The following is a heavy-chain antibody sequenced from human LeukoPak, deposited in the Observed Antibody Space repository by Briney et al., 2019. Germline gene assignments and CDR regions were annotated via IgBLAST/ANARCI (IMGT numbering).Heavy chain of an antibody. J-gene: IGHJ4*02. CDR3: ASAIGSIWYEFDY. V-gene: IGHV3-53*01. CDR2: IYSGGYT. D-gene: IGHD6-13*01. Sequence: GGSLRLSCAASGLTVDNNYMSWVRQAPGRGLEWVSVIYSGGYTYYAGSVKGRFTISRDNSKNTLYLQMNSLRAEDTAVYYCASAIGSIWYEFDYWGQGTLVTVSS. CDR1: GLTVDNNY.